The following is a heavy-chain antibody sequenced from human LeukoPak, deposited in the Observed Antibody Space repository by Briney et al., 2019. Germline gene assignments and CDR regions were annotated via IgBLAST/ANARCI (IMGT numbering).Heavy chain of an antibody. D-gene: IGHD5-18*01. Sequence: SETLSLTCTVSGGSISSSSCYWGWIRQPPGKGLEWIGSIYYSGSTYYNPSLKSRVTISVDTSKNQFSLKLSSVTAADTAVYYCARDRSPDTAMAYYYYYGMDVWGQGTTVTVSS. V-gene: IGHV4-39*07. CDR3: ARDRSPDTAMAYYYYYGMDV. CDR2: IYYSGST. CDR1: GGSISSSSCY. J-gene: IGHJ6*02.